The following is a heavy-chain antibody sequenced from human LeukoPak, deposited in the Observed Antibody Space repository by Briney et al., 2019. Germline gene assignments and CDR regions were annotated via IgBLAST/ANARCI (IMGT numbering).Heavy chain of an antibody. CDR1: GLSFSIYG. V-gene: IGHV3-33*06. J-gene: IGHJ4*02. D-gene: IGHD6-25*01. CDR2: IWCDGTNK. CDR3: AKARSGKQAASYFDY. Sequence: GRSLTLAWVVSGLSFSIYGMRWVSQAPGEGLEWVGFIWCDGTNKSYTDSVKGPFTISTDNSKNTLDLQMNSPRAEDTDVCYCAKARSGKQAASYFDYWGQGTLVTVSS.